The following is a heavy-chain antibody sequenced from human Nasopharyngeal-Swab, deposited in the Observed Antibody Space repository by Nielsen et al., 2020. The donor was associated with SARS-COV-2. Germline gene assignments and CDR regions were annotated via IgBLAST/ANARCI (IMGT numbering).Heavy chain of an antibody. V-gene: IGHV1-18*01. CDR3: ARGVGFLEWSADNWLDP. J-gene: IGHJ5*02. CDR2: ISGYNDKS. Sequence: ASVKVSCKASGYAFTRFGINWVRQAPGQGLEWMGWISGYNDKSAYAQKFQGRVTMTIDTSTSTTYMELRNLRSDDTAVHYCARGVGFLEWSADNWLDPWGQGTPVTVSS. CDR1: GYAFTRFG. D-gene: IGHD3-3*01.